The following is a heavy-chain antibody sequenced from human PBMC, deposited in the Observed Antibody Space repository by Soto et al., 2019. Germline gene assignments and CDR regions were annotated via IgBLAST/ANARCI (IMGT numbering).Heavy chain of an antibody. J-gene: IGHJ3*02. CDR3: ARPSSGEFDAFDI. V-gene: IGHV1-69*02. Sequence: QVQLVQSGAEVKKPGSSVKVSCKASGGTFSSYTISWVRQAPGQGLEWMGRIIPILGIANYAQKFQGRVTITADKSTSTADMELSSLRSEDTAVYYCARPSSGEFDAFDIWGQGTMVTVSS. CDR2: IIPILGIA. D-gene: IGHD6-19*01. CDR1: GGTFSSYT.